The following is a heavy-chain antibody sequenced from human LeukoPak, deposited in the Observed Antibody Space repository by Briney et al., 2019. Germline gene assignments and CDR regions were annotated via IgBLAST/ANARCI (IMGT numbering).Heavy chain of an antibody. CDR3: ARGTMVRGAALDYYYYGMDV. J-gene: IGHJ6*02. Sequence: ASVKVSFKASGYTFTSYGISWVRQAPGQGLEWMGWISAYNGNTNYAQKLQGRVTMTTDTSTSTAYMELRSLRSDDTAVYYCARGTMVRGAALDYYYYGMDVWGQETTVTVSS. D-gene: IGHD3-10*01. CDR1: GYTFTSYG. V-gene: IGHV1-18*01. CDR2: ISAYNGNT.